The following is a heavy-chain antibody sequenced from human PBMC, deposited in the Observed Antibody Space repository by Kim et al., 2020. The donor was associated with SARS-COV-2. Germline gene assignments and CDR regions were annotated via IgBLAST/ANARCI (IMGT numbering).Heavy chain of an antibody. V-gene: IGHV4-39*01. Sequence: PSLKSRVTISVDTSKNQFSLKLSSVTAADTAVYYCARLVASPYWYFDLWGRGTLVTVSS. CDR3: ARLVASPYWYFDL. J-gene: IGHJ2*01.